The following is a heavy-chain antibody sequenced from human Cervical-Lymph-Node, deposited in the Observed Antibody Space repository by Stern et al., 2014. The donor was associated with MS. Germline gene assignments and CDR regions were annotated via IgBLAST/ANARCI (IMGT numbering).Heavy chain of an antibody. V-gene: IGHV1-46*01. Sequence: QLVQSGAEVKKPGASVKVSCKASGYTFTSYYMHWVRQAPGQGLEWMGIINPSGGSTSYAQKFQGRVTMTRDTSTSTVYMELSSLRSEDTAVYYCARGAVVVPAAWTWEYYYYYGMDVWGQGTTVTVSS. D-gene: IGHD2-2*01. CDR2: INPSGGST. CDR3: ARGAVVVPAAWTWEYYYYYGMDV. J-gene: IGHJ6*02. CDR1: GYTFTSYY.